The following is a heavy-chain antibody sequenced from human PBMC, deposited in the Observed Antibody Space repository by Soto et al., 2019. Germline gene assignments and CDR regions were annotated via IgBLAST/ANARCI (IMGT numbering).Heavy chain of an antibody. CDR2: IYYSGST. Sequence: KQSQTLSLTCTVSGGSISSYYWSWIRQPPGKGLEWIGYIYYSGSTNYNPSLKSRVTISVDTSKNQFSLKLSSVTAADTAVYYCARGTGYSSSWYGDYWGQGTLVTVSS. CDR1: GGSISSYY. J-gene: IGHJ4*02. CDR3: ARGTGYSSSWYGDY. V-gene: IGHV4-59*01. D-gene: IGHD6-13*01.